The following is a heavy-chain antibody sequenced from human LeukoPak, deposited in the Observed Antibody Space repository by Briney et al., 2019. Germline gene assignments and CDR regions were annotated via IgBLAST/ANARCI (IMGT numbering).Heavy chain of an antibody. CDR1: GFTVSSTY. J-gene: IGHJ4*02. Sequence: GGSLRLSCAASGFTVSSTYMSWVRQAPGKGLEWVSVIYSGGSTYYADSVKGRFTISRDNSKNTLYLQMNSLRAEDTAVYYCATDFWSGYWVSYWGQGTLVTVSS. CDR2: IYSGGST. CDR3: ATDFWSGYWVSY. D-gene: IGHD3-3*01. V-gene: IGHV3-53*01.